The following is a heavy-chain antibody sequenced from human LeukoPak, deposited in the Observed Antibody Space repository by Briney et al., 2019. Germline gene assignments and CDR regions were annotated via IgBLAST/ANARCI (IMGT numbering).Heavy chain of an antibody. CDR3: IVVIMTAVSYYLDV. CDR1: GGSFSGYY. Sequence: PSETLSLTCAVYGGSFSGYYWTWIRHTPEKGLEWIGEMNPSGSTNCNPSLKSRVTISVDTSKNQFSLTLSSDCARGRQDVTMIVVIMTAVSYYLDVWGKGTTVTVS. J-gene: IGHJ6*03. V-gene: IGHV4-34*01. D-gene: IGHD3-22*01. CDR2: MNPSGST.